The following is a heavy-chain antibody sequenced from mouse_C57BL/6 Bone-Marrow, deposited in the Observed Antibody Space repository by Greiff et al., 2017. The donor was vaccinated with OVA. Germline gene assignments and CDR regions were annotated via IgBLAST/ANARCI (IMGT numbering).Heavy chain of an antibody. V-gene: IGHV1-69*01. CDR3: ARGYYGSSYLYLDY. CDR1: GYTFTSYW. Sequence: QVQLQQPGAELVMPGASVKLSCKASGYTFTSYWMHWVKQRPGQGLEWIGEIDPSDSYTNYNQKFKGKSTLTVDKSSSTAYMQLSSLTSEDSAVYYCARGYYGSSYLYLDYWGQGTTLTVSS. D-gene: IGHD1-1*01. J-gene: IGHJ2*01. CDR2: IDPSDSYT.